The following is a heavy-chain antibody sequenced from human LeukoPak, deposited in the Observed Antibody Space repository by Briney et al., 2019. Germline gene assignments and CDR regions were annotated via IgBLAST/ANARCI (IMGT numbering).Heavy chain of an antibody. J-gene: IGHJ6*03. D-gene: IGHD3-10*01. CDR1: GYTFTGYY. CDR3: ARGTMVRGGVPDYYYYMDV. V-gene: IGHV1-2*02. Sequence: GASVKVSCKASGYTFTGYYMHWVRQAPGQGLEWMGWINPNSGGTNYAQKFQGRVTMTRGTSISTAYMELSRLRSDDTAVYYCARGTMVRGGVPDYYYYMDVWGKGTTVTVSS. CDR2: INPNSGGT.